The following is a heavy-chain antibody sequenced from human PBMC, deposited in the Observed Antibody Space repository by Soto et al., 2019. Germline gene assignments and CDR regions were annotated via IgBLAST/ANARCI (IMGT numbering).Heavy chain of an antibody. CDR3: ARGYCSSTSCYSSHGMDV. CDR2: ISYDGSNK. Sequence: VGSLRLSCAASGFTFSSYAMHWVRQAPGKGLEWVAVISYDGSNKYYADSVKGRFTISRDNSKNTLYLQMNSLRAEDTAVYYCARGYCSSTSCYSSHGMDVWGQGTTVTVSS. CDR1: GFTFSSYA. D-gene: IGHD2-2*01. V-gene: IGHV3-30-3*01. J-gene: IGHJ6*02.